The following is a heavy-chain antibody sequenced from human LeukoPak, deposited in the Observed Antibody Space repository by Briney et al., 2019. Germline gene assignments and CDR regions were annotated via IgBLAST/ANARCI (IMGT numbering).Heavy chain of an antibody. CDR2: IYPGDSDT. V-gene: IGHV5-51*01. D-gene: IGHD1-26*01. Sequence: GESLKISCKGSGYSFTSYWIGWVRQMPGKGLEWMGIIYPGDSDTRYGPSFQGQVTISADKSISTAYLQWSSLKASDTAMYYCARHDDGGSYVNAFDIWGQGTMVTVSS. J-gene: IGHJ3*02. CDR1: GYSFTSYW. CDR3: ARHDDGGSYVNAFDI.